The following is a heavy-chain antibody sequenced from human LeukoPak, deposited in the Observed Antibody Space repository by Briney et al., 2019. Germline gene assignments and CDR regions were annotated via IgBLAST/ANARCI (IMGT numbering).Heavy chain of an antibody. Sequence: SETLSRTCTVYGGSISSGSSYWRWIRQPAGKGVEWIARIYTSGSTNYHPSLKSRVTISVDTSKNQFSLKLSSVTAADTAGYYCAGHDYYDSSGFFAEFDYWGQGTLVTVSS. V-gene: IGHV4-61*02. CDR1: GGSISSGSSY. D-gene: IGHD3-22*01. CDR2: IYTSGST. CDR3: AGHDYYDSSGFFAEFDY. J-gene: IGHJ4*02.